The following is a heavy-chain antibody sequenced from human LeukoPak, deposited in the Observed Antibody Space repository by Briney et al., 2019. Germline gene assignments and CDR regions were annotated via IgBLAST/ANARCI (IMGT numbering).Heavy chain of an antibody. CDR3: AKAPHPQLVFAPFDP. D-gene: IGHD6-13*01. V-gene: IGHV3-23*01. Sequence: TGGSLRLSCAASGFTFSSYAMSWVRQAPGKGLEWVSAISGSGGSTYYADSVEGRFTISRDNSKNTLYLQMNSLRAEDTAVYYCAKAPHPQLVFAPFDPWGQGTLVTVSS. CDR2: ISGSGGST. J-gene: IGHJ5*02. CDR1: GFTFSSYA.